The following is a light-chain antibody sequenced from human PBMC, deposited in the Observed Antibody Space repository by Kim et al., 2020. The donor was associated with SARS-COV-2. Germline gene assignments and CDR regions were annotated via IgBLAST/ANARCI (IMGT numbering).Light chain of an antibody. V-gene: IGKV3-11*01. CDR2: DAS. CDR3: QQRSNWPLYT. Sequence: LSPAASATLSCRASQSVSSYSAWYQQKPGQAPRLLIYDASNRATGIPARFSGSGSGTDFTLTISSLEPEDFAVYYCQQRSNWPLYTFGQGTKLEI. J-gene: IGKJ2*01. CDR1: QSVSSY.